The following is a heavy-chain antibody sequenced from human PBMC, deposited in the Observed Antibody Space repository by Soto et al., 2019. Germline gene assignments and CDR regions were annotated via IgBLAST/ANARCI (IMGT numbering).Heavy chain of an antibody. CDR1: GYTFTGYY. CDR3: ARGEGGPRWGSIDY. V-gene: IGHV1-2*04. J-gene: IGHJ4*02. Sequence: QVQLVQSGAEVKKPGASVKVSCKASGYTFTGYYMHWVRQAPGQGLEWMGWINPNSGGTNYAQKLQGWVTMTRDTSIRTAYMELSRPRSDDTAVYYCARGEGGPRWGSIDYWGQGTLVTVSS. CDR2: INPNSGGT. D-gene: IGHD2-21*01.